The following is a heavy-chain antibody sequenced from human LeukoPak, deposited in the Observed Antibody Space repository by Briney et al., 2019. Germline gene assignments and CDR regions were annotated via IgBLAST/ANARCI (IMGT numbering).Heavy chain of an antibody. J-gene: IGHJ3*02. D-gene: IGHD3-22*01. V-gene: IGHV3-23*01. CDR2: ISGSGDDP. CDR1: GFTFSNYA. CDR3: ARDDSSASDAFDI. Sequence: TGGSLRLSCAASGFTFSNYAMNWVRQAPGKGLEWVSSISGSGDDPSYADSVKGRFTISRDNSRNTLYLQMNSLRAEDTAVYYCARDDSSASDAFDIWGQGTMVTVSS.